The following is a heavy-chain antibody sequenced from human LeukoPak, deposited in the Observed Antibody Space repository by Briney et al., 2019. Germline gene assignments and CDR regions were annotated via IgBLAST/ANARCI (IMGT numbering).Heavy chain of an antibody. Sequence: SVKISCKASGYTFTNYAMNWVRQAPGQGLEWMGWINPNTGNPAYAQGFTGRFVFALDTSVTTTYLQISGLKAEDTAVCYCARAYQPLGGLSFPDSWGQGTLVTVSS. V-gene: IGHV7-4-1*02. CDR2: INPNTGNP. CDR1: GYTFTNYA. J-gene: IGHJ5*01. CDR3: ARAYQPLGGLSFPDS. D-gene: IGHD3-16*02.